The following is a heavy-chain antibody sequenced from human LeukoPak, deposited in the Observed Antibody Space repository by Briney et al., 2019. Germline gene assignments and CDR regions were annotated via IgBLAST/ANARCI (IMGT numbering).Heavy chain of an antibody. V-gene: IGHV4-30-4*08. CDR2: IYYSGST. Sequence: PSQTLSLTXTVSGGSISSGDYYWSWIRQPPGKGLEWIGYIYYSGSTYYNPSLKSRVTISVDTSKNQFSLKLSSVTAADTAVYYCARVPLDILTGYYPGDYWGQGTLVTVSS. CDR1: GGSISSGDYY. CDR3: ARVPLDILTGYYPGDY. J-gene: IGHJ4*02. D-gene: IGHD3-9*01.